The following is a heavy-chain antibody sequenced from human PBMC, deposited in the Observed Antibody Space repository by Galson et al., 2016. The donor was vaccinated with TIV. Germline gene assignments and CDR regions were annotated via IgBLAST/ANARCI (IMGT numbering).Heavy chain of an antibody. CDR1: GFTFGHYA. Sequence: SLRLSCAASGFTFGHYAVNWFRQAHGKGLEWVGFITSKTYGATTEYAAPVKGRFTISRDDSRNIAYLQINSLKTEDTAAYYCTRTAMGSTRNAFDIWGQGTVVTVSS. J-gene: IGHJ3*02. CDR2: ITSKTYGATT. CDR3: TRTAMGSTRNAFDI. D-gene: IGHD1-1*01. V-gene: IGHV3-49*03.